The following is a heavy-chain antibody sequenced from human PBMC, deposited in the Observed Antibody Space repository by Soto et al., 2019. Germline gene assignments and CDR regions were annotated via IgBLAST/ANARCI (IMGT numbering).Heavy chain of an antibody. CDR3: ARVGSIAAPRRSDAFDI. J-gene: IGHJ3*02. CDR1: GGTFSSYA. CDR2: IIPIFGTA. V-gene: IGHV1-69*13. D-gene: IGHD6-6*01. Sequence: GSSVKVSCKASGGTFSSYAISWVRQAPGQGLEWMGGIIPIFGTANYAQKFQGRVTITADESTSTAYMELSSVRSEDTAVYYCARVGSIAAPRRSDAFDIWGQGTRVTVSS.